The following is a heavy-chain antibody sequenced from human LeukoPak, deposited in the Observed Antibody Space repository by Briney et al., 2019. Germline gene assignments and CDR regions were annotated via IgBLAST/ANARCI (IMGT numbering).Heavy chain of an antibody. Sequence: SETLSLTCTVSGGSISSVDYYWSWIRQPPGKGLEWIGYIYYSGATYYNPSLKSRITISVDTSKNQFSLRLSSVTAVDTAVYYCARDGLYLKAAAGTEAFDIWGQGTMVTVSS. CDR3: ARDGLYLKAAAGTEAFDI. CDR2: IYYSGAT. CDR1: GGSISSVDYY. D-gene: IGHD6-13*01. V-gene: IGHV4-30-4*01. J-gene: IGHJ3*02.